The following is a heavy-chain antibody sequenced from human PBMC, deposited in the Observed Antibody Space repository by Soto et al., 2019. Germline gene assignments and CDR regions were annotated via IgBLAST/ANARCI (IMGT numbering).Heavy chain of an antibody. CDR2: ISAYNGNT. D-gene: IGHD2-15*01. V-gene: IGHV1-18*01. CDR3: ARGLRPEYCSGGSCYSEAGY. CDR1: GYTFTSYG. Sequence: QVQLVQSGAEVKKPGASVKVSCKASGYTFTSYGISWVRQAPGQGLEWMGWISAYNGNTNYAQKLQGRVTMTTDTSTSTAYVELRSLRSDDTAVYYCARGLRPEYCSGGSCYSEAGYWGQGTLVTVSS. J-gene: IGHJ4*02.